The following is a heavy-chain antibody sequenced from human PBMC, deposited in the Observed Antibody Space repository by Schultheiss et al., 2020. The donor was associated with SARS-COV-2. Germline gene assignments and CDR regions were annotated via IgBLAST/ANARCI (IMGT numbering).Heavy chain of an antibody. CDR1: GFTFSSYT. J-gene: IGHJ6*02. D-gene: IGHD2-15*01. CDR2: ISSSGSTI. CDR3: ARVGVIYCSGGSCGSLRYQPYYYYGMDV. Sequence: GESLKISCAASGFTFSSYTMNWVRQAPGKGLEWVSYISSSGSTIYYADSVKGRFTISRDNAKNSLYLQMNSLRAEDTAVYYCARVGVIYCSGGSCGSLRYQPYYYYGMDVWGQGTTVTVSS. V-gene: IGHV3-48*04.